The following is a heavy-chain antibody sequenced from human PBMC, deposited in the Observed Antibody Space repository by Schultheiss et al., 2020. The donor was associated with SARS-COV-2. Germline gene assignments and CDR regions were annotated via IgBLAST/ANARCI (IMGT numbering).Heavy chain of an antibody. CDR3: ARGSSGWSQSYYSHY. D-gene: IGHD6-19*01. CDR1: GGSFSGYY. J-gene: IGHJ4*02. V-gene: IGHV4-34*01. CDR2: IYYSGST. Sequence: SQTLSLTCAVYGGSFSGYYWSWIRQPPGKGLEWIGYIYYSGSTYYNPSLKSRVTISVDTSKNQFSLKLSSVTAADTAVYYCARGSSGWSQSYYSHYWGQGTLVTVSS.